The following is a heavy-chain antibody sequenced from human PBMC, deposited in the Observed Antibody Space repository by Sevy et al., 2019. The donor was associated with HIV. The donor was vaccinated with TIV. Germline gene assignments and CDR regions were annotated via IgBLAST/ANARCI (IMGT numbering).Heavy chain of an antibody. CDR2: IIPIFGTA. CDR1: GGTFSSYA. J-gene: IGHJ4*02. D-gene: IGHD2-2*01. V-gene: IGHV1-69*13. Sequence: ASVKVSCKASGGTFSSYAISWVRQAPGQGLEWMGGIIPIFGTANYAQKFQGRVTITADESTSTAYMELSSLRSEDTAVYYCAREEDCSSTSCHNSGGFDYWGQGTLVTVSS. CDR3: AREEDCSSTSCHNSGGFDY.